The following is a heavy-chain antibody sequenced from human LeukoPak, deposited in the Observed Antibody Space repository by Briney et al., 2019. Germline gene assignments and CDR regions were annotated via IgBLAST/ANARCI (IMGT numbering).Heavy chain of an antibody. Sequence: PSETLSLTCTVSGGSMSGYNWSWIRQPPGKGLEWIGYTYYIGSTNYNPSLKSRVTISVDTSKNQFSLTLSSVTAADTAVYYCARQGLVGATDYWGQGTLVTVSS. J-gene: IGHJ4*02. CDR3: ARQGLVGATDY. CDR2: TYYIGST. D-gene: IGHD1-26*01. V-gene: IGHV4-59*01. CDR1: GGSMSGYN.